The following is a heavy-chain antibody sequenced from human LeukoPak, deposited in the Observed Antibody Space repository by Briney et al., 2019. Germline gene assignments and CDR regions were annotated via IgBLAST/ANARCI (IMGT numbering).Heavy chain of an antibody. J-gene: IGHJ4*02. CDR3: ARSQSSSLIDY. Sequence: GGSLRLSCAASGFTFSTYAVNWVRQAPGKGLEWVAVIWYDGTSKDYADSVKGRFTFSRDNSKNTLYLQMNSLTVEDTAVYYCARSQSSSLIDYWGQGTLVTVSS. V-gene: IGHV3-33*07. D-gene: IGHD6-13*01. CDR1: GFTFSTYA. CDR2: IWYDGTSK.